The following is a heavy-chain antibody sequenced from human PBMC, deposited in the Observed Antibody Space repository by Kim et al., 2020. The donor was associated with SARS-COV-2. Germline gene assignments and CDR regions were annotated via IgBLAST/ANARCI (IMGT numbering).Heavy chain of an antibody. J-gene: IGHJ6*02. D-gene: IGHD2-15*01. V-gene: IGHV3-53*01. CDR3: ARDEEYCSGGSCYSNGMDV. Sequence: GRFTISRDNSKNTLYLQMNSLRAEDTAVYYCARDEEYCSGGSCYSNGMDVWGQGTTVTVSS.